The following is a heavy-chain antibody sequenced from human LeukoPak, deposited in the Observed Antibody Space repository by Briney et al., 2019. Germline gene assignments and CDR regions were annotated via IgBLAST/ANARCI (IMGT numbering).Heavy chain of an antibody. CDR2: ISYSGSP. D-gene: IGHD4/OR15-4a*01. Sequence: PSETLSLTCSVSRGAIRTTPYYWASIRQPPGKGLEWIGSISYSGSPYYTPSLKSRVTISVDPSKNQFSLKMSSVTASDTAVYHCATFDGATWGQGTLVTVSS. CDR3: ATFDGAT. CDR1: RGAIRTTPYY. J-gene: IGHJ5*02. V-gene: IGHV4-39*01.